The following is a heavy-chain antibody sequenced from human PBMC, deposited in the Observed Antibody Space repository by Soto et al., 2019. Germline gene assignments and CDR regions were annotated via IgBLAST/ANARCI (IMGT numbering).Heavy chain of an antibody. CDR3: ARRDGSCFDY. CDR1: GGSISSYY. V-gene: IGHV4-59*08. J-gene: IGHJ4*02. CDR2: IYYSGST. Sequence: PSETLSLTCTVSGGSISSYYWSWIRQPPGKGLEWIGYIYYSGSTNYNPSLRSRVTISVDTSKNQFSLKLSSVTAADTAVYYCARRDGSCFDYWGQGTLGTVAS.